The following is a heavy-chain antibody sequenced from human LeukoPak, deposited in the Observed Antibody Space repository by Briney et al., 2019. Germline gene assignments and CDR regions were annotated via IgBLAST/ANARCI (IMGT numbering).Heavy chain of an antibody. Sequence: GGSLRLSCAASGFTFSSNVMSWVRQAPGKGLEWVFAISGSGGTTSYADSVKGRLTISRDNPKNKVYLQMNSLRAEDTAIYYCAKGGGGDKYYFDCWGQGTLVTVSS. V-gene: IGHV3-23*01. CDR1: GFTFSSNV. CDR2: ISGSGGTT. J-gene: IGHJ4*02. D-gene: IGHD3-10*01. CDR3: AKGGGGDKYYFDC.